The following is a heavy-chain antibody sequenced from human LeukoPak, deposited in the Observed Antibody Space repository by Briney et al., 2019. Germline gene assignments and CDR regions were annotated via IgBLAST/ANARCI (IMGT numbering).Heavy chain of an antibody. J-gene: IGHJ6*02. CDR1: GGAVGSSY. D-gene: IGHD3-22*01. Sequence: SETLFLTCTVSGGAVGSSYWSWVRQPPGKGLEWIGYIYDIDRTNFNPSFESRVTISVDTSKNQFSLKLSSVTAADTAVYYCARDQRTMIEPTHYYYYGMDVWGQGTTVTVSS. V-gene: IGHV4-59*02. CDR3: ARDQRTMIEPTHYYYYGMDV. CDR2: IYDIDRT.